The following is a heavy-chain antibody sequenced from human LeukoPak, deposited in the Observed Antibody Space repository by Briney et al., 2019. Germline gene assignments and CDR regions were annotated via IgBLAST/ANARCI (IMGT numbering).Heavy chain of an antibody. CDR1: GFSVSNNY. CDR2: LYSSGDT. V-gene: IGHV3-53*01. Sequence: PGGSLRLSCAASGFSVSNNYMAWVRQAPGKGLECVSILYSSGDTYYADSVQGRFTISRDNSKNTLYLQMSSLRADDTAIYYCAKVILIAAAHGDFIDLWGQGTLVSVSS. CDR3: AKVILIAAAHGDFIDL. D-gene: IGHD6-6*01. J-gene: IGHJ5*02.